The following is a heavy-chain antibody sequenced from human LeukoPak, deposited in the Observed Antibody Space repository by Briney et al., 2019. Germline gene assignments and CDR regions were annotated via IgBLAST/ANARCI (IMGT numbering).Heavy chain of an antibody. J-gene: IGHJ5*02. Sequence: RSGGSLRLSCAASGFTVSSNYMSWVRQAPGKGLEWVSIIYSGGSTYYADSVKGRFTISRDNSKNTLYLQMNSLRAEDTAVYYCARENSYGIRGWWFDPWGQGTLVTVSS. CDR2: IYSGGST. V-gene: IGHV3-66*01. CDR3: ARENSYGIRGWWFDP. CDR1: GFTVSSNY. D-gene: IGHD5-18*01.